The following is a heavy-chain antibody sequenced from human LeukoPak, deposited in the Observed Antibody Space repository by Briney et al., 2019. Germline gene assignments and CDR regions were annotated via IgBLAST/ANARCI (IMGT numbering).Heavy chain of an antibody. CDR2: VNPNSGDT. D-gene: IGHD1-1*01. CDR3: ARENWYSDY. Sequence: GASVMVSCKASGYTLSGYRLHWVRQAHGQGLEWMGWVNPNSGDTNYHQNFQCRVTMTRDTSISTGYMELNRLTSDDTAVYYCARENWYSDYWGQGTLVTVSS. V-gene: IGHV1-2*02. CDR1: GYTLSGYR. J-gene: IGHJ4*02.